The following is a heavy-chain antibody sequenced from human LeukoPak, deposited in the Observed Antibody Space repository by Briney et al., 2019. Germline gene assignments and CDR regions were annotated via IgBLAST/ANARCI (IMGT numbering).Heavy chain of an antibody. J-gene: IGHJ4*02. D-gene: IGHD6-13*01. CDR1: GGSLSGYY. V-gene: IGHV4-34*01. CDR3: ASSSWYLSY. CDR2: INHSGST. Sequence: SETLSLTCAVYGGSLSGYYWSWIRQPPGKGLEWIGEINHSGSTNYNPSLKSRVTISVDTSKNQFSLKLSSVTAADTAVYYCASSSWYLSYGGQGTLVTVSS.